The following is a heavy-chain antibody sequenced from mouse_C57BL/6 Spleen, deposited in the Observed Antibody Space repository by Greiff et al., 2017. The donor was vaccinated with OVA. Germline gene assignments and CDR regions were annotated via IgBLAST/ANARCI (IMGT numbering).Heavy chain of an antibody. CDR3: ARGAYYSNSYLYFDV. J-gene: IGHJ1*03. V-gene: IGHV1-61*01. CDR2: IYPSDSET. CDR1: GYTFTSYW. D-gene: IGHD2-5*01. Sequence: QVQLQQPGAELVRPGSSVKLSCKASGYTFTSYWMDWVKQRPGQGLEWIGNIYPSDSETHYNQKFKDKATLTVDKSSSTAYMQLSSLTSEDSAVYYCARGAYYSNSYLYFDVWGTGTTVTVSS.